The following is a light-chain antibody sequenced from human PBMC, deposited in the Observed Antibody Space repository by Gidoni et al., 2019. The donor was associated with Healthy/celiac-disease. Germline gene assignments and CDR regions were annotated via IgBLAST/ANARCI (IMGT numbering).Light chain of an antibody. CDR1: QSISSW. V-gene: IGKV1-5*03. Sequence: DIHMTQSPSTLSASVGDRFTMTCRASQSISSWLAWYQQKPGKAPKLLIYKASSLESGVPSRFSGSGSGTEFTLTISSLQPDDFATYYCQQYNSYPLTFGGGTKVELK. CDR3: QQYNSYPLT. J-gene: IGKJ4*01. CDR2: KAS.